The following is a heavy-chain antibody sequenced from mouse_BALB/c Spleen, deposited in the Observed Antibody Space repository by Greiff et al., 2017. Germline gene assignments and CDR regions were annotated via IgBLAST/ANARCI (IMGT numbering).Heavy chain of an antibody. CDR3: VRDGNLASY. V-gene: IGHV2-9-2*01. Sequence: VQLVESGPGLVAPSQSLSITCTVSGFSLTSYDISWIRQPPGKGLEWLGVIWTGGGTNYNSAFMSRLSISKDNSKSQVFLKMNSLQTDDTAIYYCVRDGNLASYWGQGTLVTVSA. J-gene: IGHJ3*01. D-gene: IGHD2-1*01. CDR1: GFSLTSYD. CDR2: IWTGGGT.